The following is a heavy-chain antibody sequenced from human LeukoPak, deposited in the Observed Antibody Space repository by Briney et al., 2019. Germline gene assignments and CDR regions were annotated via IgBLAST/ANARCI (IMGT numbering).Heavy chain of an antibody. Sequence: GGSLRLSCAASGFTFSSYGMHWVRQAPGKGLEWVAVISYDGSNKYYADSVKGRFTIPRDNSKNTLYLQIYSLRAEDTAVYYCAKDLAYYYDSSGPNPYYYYYGMDVWGQGTTVTV. V-gene: IGHV3-30*18. CDR1: GFTFSSYG. CDR3: AKDLAYYYDSSGPNPYYYYYGMDV. D-gene: IGHD3-22*01. J-gene: IGHJ6*02. CDR2: ISYDGSNK.